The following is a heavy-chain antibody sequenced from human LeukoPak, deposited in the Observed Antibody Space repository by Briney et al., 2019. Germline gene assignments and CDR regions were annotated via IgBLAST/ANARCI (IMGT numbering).Heavy chain of an antibody. CDR3: AKIDRQYCSRSSCYALDY. D-gene: IGHD2-2*01. Sequence: GESLKISCKGSGYNFTNYWIGWVRQMPGKGLEWMGIIYPGDSDTRYSPSFQGQVTISADKSISTAYLQWSSLKASDTAMYYCAKIDRQYCSRSSCYALDYWGQGTQVTVSS. CDR2: IYPGDSDT. J-gene: IGHJ4*02. CDR1: GYNFTNYW. V-gene: IGHV5-51*01.